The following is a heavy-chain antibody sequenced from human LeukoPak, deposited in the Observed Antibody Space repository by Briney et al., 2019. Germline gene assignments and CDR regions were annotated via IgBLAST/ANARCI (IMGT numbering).Heavy chain of an antibody. CDR2: IIPIFGTA. J-gene: IGHJ6*03. D-gene: IGHD3-9*01. CDR3: ARATYDILTGGYYYYYMDV. V-gene: IGHV1-69*05. Sequence: SVKVSCKASGGTFSSYAISWVRQAPGQGLEWMGGIIPIFGTANYAQKFQGRVTITTDESTSTAYMELSSLRSEDTAVYYCARATYDILTGGYYYYYMDVWGKGTTVTVSS. CDR1: GGTFSSYA.